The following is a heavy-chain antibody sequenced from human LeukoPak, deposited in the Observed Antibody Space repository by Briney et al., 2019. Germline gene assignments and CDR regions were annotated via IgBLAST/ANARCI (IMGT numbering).Heavy chain of an antibody. J-gene: IGHJ6*02. CDR3: ARDRSYTMDV. CDR1: GFSFSDYY. CDR2: ISSRTSDT. D-gene: IGHD4-11*01. Sequence: GGSLRLSCAASGFSFSDYYMSWIRQAPGKGLEWVSYISSRTSDTNYVDSVKGRFTISRDNARNTLYLQVNSLRAEDTAVYYCARDRSYTMDVWGQGTTVTVSS. V-gene: IGHV3-11*06.